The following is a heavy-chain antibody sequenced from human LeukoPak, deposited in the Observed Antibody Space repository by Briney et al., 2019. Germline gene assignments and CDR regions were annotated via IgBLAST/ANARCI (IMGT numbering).Heavy chain of an antibody. CDR3: ARDPGYSSGWYPYFQH. J-gene: IGHJ1*01. V-gene: IGHV3-7*01. CDR1: GFTFSSYW. Sequence: GGSLRLSCAASGFTFSSYWMSWVRQAPGKGLEWLANIKQDGSEKYYVDSVKGRFTISRDNAKNSLYLQMNSLRAEDTAVYYCARDPGYSSGWYPYFQHWGQGTLVTVSS. CDR2: IKQDGSEK. D-gene: IGHD6-19*01.